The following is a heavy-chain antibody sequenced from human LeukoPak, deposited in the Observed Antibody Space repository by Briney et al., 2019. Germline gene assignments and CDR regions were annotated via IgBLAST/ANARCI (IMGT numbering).Heavy chain of an antibody. Sequence: GGSLRLSCAASGFTFSSYAMHWVRQAPGKGLEWVAVISYDGGNKYYADSVKGRFTISSDNSKNTLYLQMNSLRAEDTAVYYCARGSRTYYYDSSGYYGFDYWGQGTLVTVSS. CDR2: ISYDGGNK. CDR1: GFTFSSYA. CDR3: ARGSRTYYYDSSGYYGFDY. V-gene: IGHV3-30-3*01. J-gene: IGHJ4*02. D-gene: IGHD3-22*01.